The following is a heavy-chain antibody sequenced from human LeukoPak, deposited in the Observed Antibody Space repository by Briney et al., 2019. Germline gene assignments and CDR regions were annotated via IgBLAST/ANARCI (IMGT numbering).Heavy chain of an antibody. CDR1: GGSISGSRYN. CDR2: ISHSGYT. J-gene: IGHJ4*02. D-gene: IGHD6-6*01. CDR3: ASMYTSSHY. Sequence: PSETLSLTCTVSGGSISGSRYNWGWIRQLPGKGLEWITSISHSGYTYYNASLKSRVTMSVDSSMNQFSPRLTSVTAADTAVYYCASMYTSSHYWGQGTLVTVSP. V-gene: IGHV4-39*07.